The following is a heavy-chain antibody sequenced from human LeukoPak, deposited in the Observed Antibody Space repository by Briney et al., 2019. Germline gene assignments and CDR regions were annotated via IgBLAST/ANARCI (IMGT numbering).Heavy chain of an antibody. CDR1: GYSVSSNSGA. CDR3: ARSLWGGAFDI. V-gene: IGHV6-1*01. CDR2: TYYRSKRYT. Sequence: QTLSLTCAISGYSVSSNSGAWNWIRQSPSRGLEWLGNTYYRSKRYTDYAVSVKSRITINPDTSQNQFSLHLNSVTPEDTAVYYCARSLWGGAFDIWGQGTMVAVSS. D-gene: IGHD3-16*01. J-gene: IGHJ3*02.